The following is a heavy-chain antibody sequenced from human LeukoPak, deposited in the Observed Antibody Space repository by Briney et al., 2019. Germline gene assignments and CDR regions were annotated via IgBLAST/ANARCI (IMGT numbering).Heavy chain of an antibody. J-gene: IGHJ1*01. V-gene: IGHV3-21*01. Sequence: PGGSLRLSCAASGFTFSTYAVNWVRQAPGKGLEWVSAITGSGGATFYADSVKGRFTISRDNAKNSLYLEMNSLRAEDTAVYYCASFDSLEHWGQGTLVTVSS. CDR1: GFTFSTYA. CDR2: ITGSGGAT. CDR3: ASFDSLEH. D-gene: IGHD3-22*01.